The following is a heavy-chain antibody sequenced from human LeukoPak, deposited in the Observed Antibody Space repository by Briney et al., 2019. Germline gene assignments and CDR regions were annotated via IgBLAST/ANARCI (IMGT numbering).Heavy chain of an antibody. Sequence: SETLSLTCTVSGGSVSSYYWSWIRQPPGKGLEWIGYIYYSGSTNYNPSLTSRVTISVDTSKNQFSLKLNSITTADTAVYYCARVRLSGTYLDAFDIWGQGTMTAVSS. CDR3: ARVRLSGTYLDAFDI. CDR2: IYYSGST. J-gene: IGHJ3*02. V-gene: IGHV4-59*02. CDR1: GGSVSSYY. D-gene: IGHD1-26*01.